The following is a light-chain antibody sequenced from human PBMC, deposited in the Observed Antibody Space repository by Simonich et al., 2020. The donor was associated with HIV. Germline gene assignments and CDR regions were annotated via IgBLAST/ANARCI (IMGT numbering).Light chain of an antibody. CDR2: DVN. CDR1: SSDVGGYDY. J-gene: IGLJ3*02. V-gene: IGLV2-14*03. Sequence: QSALTQPASVSGSPGQSITISCTGTSSDVGGYDYVSWYQQHPAKVPKLIIYDVNERPSGVSKRFSGSKSGNTASLTISGLQAEDEADYYCCSYTSISTWVFGGGTKVTVL. CDR3: CSYTSISTWV.